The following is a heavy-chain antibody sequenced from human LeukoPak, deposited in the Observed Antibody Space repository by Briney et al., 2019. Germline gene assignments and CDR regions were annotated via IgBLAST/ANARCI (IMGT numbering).Heavy chain of an antibody. J-gene: IGHJ4*02. Sequence: GGSLRLSCAASGFTFSSYGMHWVRQAPGKGLEWVAVISYDGSNKYYADSVKGRFTISRDNSKNTLYLRMNSLRAEDTAVYYCAKDLQPLVYGVGYWGQGTLVTVSS. D-gene: IGHD6-13*01. CDR3: AKDLQPLVYGVGY. CDR1: GFTFSSYG. V-gene: IGHV3-30*18. CDR2: ISYDGSNK.